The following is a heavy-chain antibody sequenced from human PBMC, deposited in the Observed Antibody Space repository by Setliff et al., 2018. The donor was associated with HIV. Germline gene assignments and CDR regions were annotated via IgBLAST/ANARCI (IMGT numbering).Heavy chain of an antibody. J-gene: IGHJ5*02. CDR1: GGSLSGHY. CDR2: SNHVGRT. D-gene: IGHD6-6*01. Sequence: PSETLSLTCAVYGGSLSGHYWSWIRQPPGKGLEWIGESNHVGRTNYNPSLKSRVTVSVDTSKNKFSLKLSSVTAADTAVYYCARGYSSSLGWFDPWGQGTLVTVSS. CDR3: ARGYSSSLGWFDP. V-gene: IGHV4-34*01.